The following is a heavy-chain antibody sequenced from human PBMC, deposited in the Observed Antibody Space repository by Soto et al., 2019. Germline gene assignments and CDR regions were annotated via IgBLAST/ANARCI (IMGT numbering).Heavy chain of an antibody. Sequence: ASVKVSCKASGYTFTSYGISWVRQAPGQGLEWMGWISAYNGNTNYAQKLQGRVTMTTDTSTSTAYMELRSLRSDDTAVYYFARGAAEDIVVVVAATNAFDIWGQGTMVTVPS. V-gene: IGHV1-18*01. CDR3: ARGAAEDIVVVVAATNAFDI. CDR2: ISAYNGNT. D-gene: IGHD2-15*01. J-gene: IGHJ3*02. CDR1: GYTFTSYG.